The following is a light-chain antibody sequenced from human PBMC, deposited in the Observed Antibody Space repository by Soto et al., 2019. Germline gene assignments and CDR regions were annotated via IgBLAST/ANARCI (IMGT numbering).Light chain of an antibody. CDR3: QQYNSYSLYT. CDR1: QSISSW. CDR2: KAS. V-gene: IGKV1-5*03. Sequence: DIQMTQSPSTLSASVGDRVTITCRASQSISSWLAWYQQKPGKALKLLIYKASSLESGVPSRFSGSGSGTEFTLTISSLQPDDFAPYYCQQYNSYSLYTFGQGPKLEIK. J-gene: IGKJ2*01.